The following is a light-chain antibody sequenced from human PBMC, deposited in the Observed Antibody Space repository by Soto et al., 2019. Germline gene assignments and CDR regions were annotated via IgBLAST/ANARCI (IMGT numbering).Light chain of an antibody. Sequence: EIVLTQSPGTLSLSPGERATLSCRASQSVSNSYLAWYQQKPGQAPRLLIYAASSRATGIPDRFSGSGSGTDFTLTISRREPEDFAVYYCQHYGSSPSYTFGQGTKLEIK. CDR2: AAS. CDR1: QSVSNSY. CDR3: QHYGSSPSYT. V-gene: IGKV3-20*01. J-gene: IGKJ2*01.